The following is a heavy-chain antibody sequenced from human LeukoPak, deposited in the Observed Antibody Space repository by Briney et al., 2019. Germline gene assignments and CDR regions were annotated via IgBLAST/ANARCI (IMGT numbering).Heavy chain of an antibody. Sequence: GRSLRLSCTAPGFTFGEYAMGWVRQAPGKGLEWVSFIRGRVYGGTTEYAASVKGRFTISRDDSKSIAYLQMNSLKIEDTAVYYCFKYSSSSVDYWGQGTLVTVSS. CDR1: GFTFGEYA. V-gene: IGHV3-49*04. D-gene: IGHD6-13*01. CDR2: IRGRVYGGTT. J-gene: IGHJ4*02. CDR3: FKYSSSSVDY.